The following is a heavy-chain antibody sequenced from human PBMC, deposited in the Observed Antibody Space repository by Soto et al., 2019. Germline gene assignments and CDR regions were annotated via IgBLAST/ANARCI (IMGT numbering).Heavy chain of an antibody. CDR2: IIPIFGTA. CDR1: GGTFSSYA. Sequence: ASVKVSCKASGGTFSSYAISWVRQAPGQGLGWMGGIIPIFGTANYAQKFQGRVTITADESTSTAYMELSSLRSEDTAVYYCAREIDSSSSVFYFDYWGQGTLVTVSS. J-gene: IGHJ4*02. CDR3: AREIDSSSSVFYFDY. D-gene: IGHD6-6*01. V-gene: IGHV1-69*13.